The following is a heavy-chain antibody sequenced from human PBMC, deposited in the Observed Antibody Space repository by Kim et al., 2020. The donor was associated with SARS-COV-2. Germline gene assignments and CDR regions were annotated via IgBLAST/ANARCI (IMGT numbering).Heavy chain of an antibody. CDR1: GFTVSNNY. CDR3: GISYYDYSGMDH. J-gene: IGHJ4*02. Sequence: GGSLRLSCAASGFTVSNNYMSWVRQAPGKGLEWVSLIYSGGSTKYSAYLEDGLTTFCDNSANNLLLQLNSMLADETAVFYYCGISYYDYSGMDHWGQGT. D-gene: IGHD1-26*01. CDR2: IYSGGST. V-gene: IGHV3-66*01.